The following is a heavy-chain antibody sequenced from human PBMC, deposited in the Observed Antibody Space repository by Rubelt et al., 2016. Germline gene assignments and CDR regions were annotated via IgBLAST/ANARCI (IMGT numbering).Heavy chain of an antibody. V-gene: IGHV3-66*03. CDR3: ARDPSGDCSSTSCYRAYFDY. J-gene: IGHJ4*02. CDR2: GST. Sequence: GSTYYADSVKGRFTISRDNSKNTLYLQMNSLRAEDTAVYYCARDPSGDCSSTSCYRAYFDYWGQGTLVTVSS. D-gene: IGHD2-2*01.